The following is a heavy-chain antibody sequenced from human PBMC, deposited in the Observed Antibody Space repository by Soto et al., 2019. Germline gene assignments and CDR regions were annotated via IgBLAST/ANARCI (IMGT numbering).Heavy chain of an antibody. CDR2: LYWDDDK. Sequence: QITLKESGPMLVKPTQTLTLTCTVSGFSLISSGVSVDWLLKPPGKALEWLALLYWDDDKRYCPSLKNRLIMTKDHSKNQVILTMTDMDPVDTATIYCTHSSRCSAFDFWGQGTMVAVSS. CDR1: GFSLISSGVS. J-gene: IGHJ3*01. D-gene: IGHD2-8*01. CDR3: THSSRCSAFDF. V-gene: IGHV2-5*02.